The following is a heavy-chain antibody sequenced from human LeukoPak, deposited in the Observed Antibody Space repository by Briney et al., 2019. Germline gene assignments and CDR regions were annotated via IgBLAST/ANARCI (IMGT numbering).Heavy chain of an antibody. D-gene: IGHD1-26*01. CDR1: GYTFTSYY. V-gene: IGHV1-18*04. J-gene: IGHJ4*02. CDR3: AREQLAVGATSFDY. CDR2: ISAYNGNT. Sequence: ASVKVSCKASGYTFTSYYMHWVRQAPGQGLEWMGWISAYNGNTNYAQKLQGRVTMTTDTSTSTAYMELRSLRSDDTAVYYCAREQLAVGATSFDYWGQGTLVTVSS.